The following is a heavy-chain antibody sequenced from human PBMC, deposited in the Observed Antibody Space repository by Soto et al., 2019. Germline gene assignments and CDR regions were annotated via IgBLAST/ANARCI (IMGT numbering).Heavy chain of an antibody. CDR3: ARGHGVIIGAMDV. Sequence: QVQLVQSGAEVKKPGASVKVSCKSSGYRFETYAMNWVRQAPGQGLEWLGWASSYNIDTFYADKFQDRVSMTTDTSTCTAYTELRSLRSDDTAVYYCARGHGVIIGAMDVWGQGTAVTVSS. CDR2: ASSYNIDT. J-gene: IGHJ6*02. V-gene: IGHV1-18*01. D-gene: IGHD3-3*01. CDR1: GYRFETYA.